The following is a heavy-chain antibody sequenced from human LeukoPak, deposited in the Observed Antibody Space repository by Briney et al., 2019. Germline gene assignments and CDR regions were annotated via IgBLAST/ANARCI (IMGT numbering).Heavy chain of an antibody. CDR2: ISGDRGTT. Sequence: GGSLILACSASGFTFDDYTIDWVRQVPGKGLEWVSLISGDRGTTYYADSVKGRFTISRDNSKNSLYLQMNSLRTEDTALYYCAKDGSMPWGYYMDVWVKGTTVTISS. V-gene: IGHV3-43*01. D-gene: IGHD2/OR15-2a*01. CDR1: GFTFDDYT. CDR3: AKDGSMPWGYYMDV. J-gene: IGHJ6*03.